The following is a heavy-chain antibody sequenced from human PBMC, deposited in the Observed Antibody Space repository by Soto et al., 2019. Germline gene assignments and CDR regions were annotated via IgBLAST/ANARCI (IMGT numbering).Heavy chain of an antibody. D-gene: IGHD3-10*01. CDR1: GFTLTSHA. CDR2: FSVTGDRI. J-gene: IGHJ5*02. V-gene: IGHV3-23*01. CDR3: AKGTGAGEDNNFFDL. Sequence: QPGGSLRLSCAASGFTLTSHAMSWVRQAPGRGLEWVSRFSVTGDRIEYADSVKGRFTISRDNSQNTLYLQMNSLRSEDTALYYCAKGTGAGEDNNFFDLWGPGTLVTVSS.